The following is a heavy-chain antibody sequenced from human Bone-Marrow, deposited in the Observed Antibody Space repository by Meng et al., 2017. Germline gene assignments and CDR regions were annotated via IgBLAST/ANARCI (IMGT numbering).Heavy chain of an antibody. CDR1: GFTFSSYS. CDR2: ISSSSSYI. D-gene: IGHD1-1*01. CDR3: TNDRLKH. Sequence: GGSLRLSCAASGFTFSSYSMNWVRQAPGKGLEWVSSISSSSSYIYYADSVKGRFTISRDNAKNTVYLQMNTLRAEDSALYYCTNDRLKHWGQGAQVTVSS. V-gene: IGHV3-21*01. J-gene: IGHJ1*01.